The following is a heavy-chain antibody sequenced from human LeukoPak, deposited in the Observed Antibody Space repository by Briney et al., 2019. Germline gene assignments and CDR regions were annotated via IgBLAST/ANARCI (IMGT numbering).Heavy chain of an antibody. CDR3: ARHRTMVRGVIIRRNYYFDY. V-gene: IGHV4-34*01. D-gene: IGHD3-10*01. Sequence: SETLSLTCAVYGGSFSGYYWSWIRQPPGKGLEWIGEINHSGSTNYNPSLKSRVTISVDTSKNQFSLKLSSVTAADTAVYYCARHRTMVRGVIIRRNYYFDYWGQETLVTVSS. J-gene: IGHJ4*02. CDR1: GGSFSGYY. CDR2: INHSGST.